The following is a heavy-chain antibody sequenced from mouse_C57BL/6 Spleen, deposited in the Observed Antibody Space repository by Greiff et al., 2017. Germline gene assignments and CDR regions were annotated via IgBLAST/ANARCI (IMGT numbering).Heavy chain of an antibody. Sequence: QVQLQQSGPELVKPGASVKISCKASGYAFSSSWMNWVKQRPGKGLEWIGRIYPGDGDTNYNGKFKGKATLTADKSSSTAYMQLSSLTSEDSAVYFCARGDYEYYYAMDYWGQGTSVTVSS. D-gene: IGHD2-4*01. CDR3: ARGDYEYYYAMDY. V-gene: IGHV1-82*01. CDR1: GYAFSSSW. J-gene: IGHJ4*01. CDR2: IYPGDGDT.